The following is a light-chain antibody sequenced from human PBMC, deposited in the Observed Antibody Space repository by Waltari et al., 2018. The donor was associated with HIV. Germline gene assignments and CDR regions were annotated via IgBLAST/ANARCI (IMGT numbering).Light chain of an antibody. CDR2: DVS. Sequence: QSALTQPASVSGPPGQSITISCTGTSSDVGGYSYVSWYQHHPGKAPKLMIFDVSNRPSGVSDRFSGSKSGNTASLTISGLQVEDEADYYCSSYTSTTTLEVFGGGTKLTVL. V-gene: IGLV2-14*03. CDR1: SSDVGGYSY. J-gene: IGLJ2*01. CDR3: SSYTSTTTLEV.